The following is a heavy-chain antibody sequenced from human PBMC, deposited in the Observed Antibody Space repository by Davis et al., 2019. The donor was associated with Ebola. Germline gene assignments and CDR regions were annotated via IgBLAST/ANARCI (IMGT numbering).Heavy chain of an antibody. V-gene: IGHV1-2*06. Sequence: AASVKVSCKASGYTFTGYYMHWVRQAPGQGLEWMGRINPNSGGTNYAQKFQGRVTMTRDTSISTAYMELSRLRSDDTAVYYCARVGCSGGSCYSGGGYWGQGTLVTVSS. D-gene: IGHD2-15*01. CDR3: ARVGCSGGSCYSGGGY. J-gene: IGHJ4*02. CDR1: GYTFTGYY. CDR2: INPNSGGT.